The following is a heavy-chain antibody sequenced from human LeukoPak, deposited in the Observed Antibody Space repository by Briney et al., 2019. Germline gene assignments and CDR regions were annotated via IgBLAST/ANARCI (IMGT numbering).Heavy chain of an antibody. J-gene: IGHJ6*03. Sequence: SETLSLTCAVYGGSFSGYYWTWIRQPPGKGLEWIGEIIDTESTKYNSSLKSRVTISVDTSKNQFSLKLSSVTAADTAVYYCARDTKGYSYGKDHYYYYYMDVWGKGTTVTISS. CDR2: IIDTEST. D-gene: IGHD5-18*01. CDR3: ARDTKGYSYGKDHYYYYYMDV. V-gene: IGHV4-34*12. CDR1: GGSFSGYY.